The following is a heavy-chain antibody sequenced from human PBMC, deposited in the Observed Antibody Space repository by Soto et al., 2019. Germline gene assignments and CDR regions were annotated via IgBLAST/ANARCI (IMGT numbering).Heavy chain of an antibody. Sequence: QVQLQESGPGLVKPSGTLSLTCAVSGGSISSSNWWSWVRQPPGKGLEWIGEIYHSGSTNYNPSLKSRVTISVDKSKNQFSLKLSSVTAADTAVYYCARRPSRRLYDSRDYGMDVWGQGTTVTVSS. CDR1: GGSISSSNW. V-gene: IGHV4-4*02. D-gene: IGHD3-3*01. CDR3: ARRPSRRLYDSRDYGMDV. J-gene: IGHJ6*02. CDR2: IYHSGST.